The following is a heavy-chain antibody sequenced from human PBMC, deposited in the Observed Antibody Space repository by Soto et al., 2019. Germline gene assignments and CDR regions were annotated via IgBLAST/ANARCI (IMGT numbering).Heavy chain of an antibody. CDR2: IDPSDSYT. V-gene: IGHV5-10-1*01. Sequence: GEYLKISCKGSGYSFTSYWISWVRQMPGKGLEWMGRIDPSDSYTNYSPSFQGHVTISADKSISTAYLQWSSLKASDTAMYYCARPHKSSVWYLIYYYSGMDVSSQGTTVTVSS. CDR3: ARPHKSSVWYLIYYYSGMDV. J-gene: IGHJ6*02. CDR1: GYSFTSYW. D-gene: IGHD6-19*01.